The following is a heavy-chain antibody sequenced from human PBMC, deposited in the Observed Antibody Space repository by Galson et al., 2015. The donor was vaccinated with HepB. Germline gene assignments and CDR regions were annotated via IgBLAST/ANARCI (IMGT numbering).Heavy chain of an antibody. CDR2: IYYSGST. Sequence: SETLSLTCTVSGGSISSYYWSWIRQPPGKGLEWIGYIYYSGSTNYNPSLKSRVTISVDTSKNQFSLKLSSVTAADTAVYYCARENYSSSWYDYYYGMDVWGQGTTVTVSS. CDR3: ARENYSSSWYDYYYGMDV. V-gene: IGHV4-59*01. CDR1: GGSISSYY. J-gene: IGHJ6*02. D-gene: IGHD6-13*01.